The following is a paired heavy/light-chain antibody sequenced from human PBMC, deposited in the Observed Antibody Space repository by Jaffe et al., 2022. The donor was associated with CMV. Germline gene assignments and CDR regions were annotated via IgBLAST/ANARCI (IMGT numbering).Heavy chain of an antibody. CDR1: GFTFSSYA. V-gene: IGHV3-64D*06. Sequence: EVQLVESGGGLVQVGGSLRLSCSASGFTFSSYAMYWVRQAPGKGLEYVSGIRSNGGSTYYADSVKGRFTISRDNSKNTLYLQMSSLRAEDTAVYYCVREGSGSYYYYFDNWGQGILVTVSS. J-gene: IGHJ4*02. CDR3: VREGSGSYYYYFDN. CDR2: IRSNGGST. D-gene: IGHD3-10*01.
Light chain of an antibody. CDR3: QSYDSSNRV. CDR1: SGSIANNY. CDR2: EDN. V-gene: IGLV6-57*04. J-gene: IGLJ3*02. Sequence: NFMLTQPHSVSESPGKTVTISCTRSSGSIANNYVQWYQQRPGSAPATVIYEDNQRPSGVPDRFSGSIDSSSNSASLTISGLKTEDEADYYCQSYDSSNRVFGGGTKLTVL.